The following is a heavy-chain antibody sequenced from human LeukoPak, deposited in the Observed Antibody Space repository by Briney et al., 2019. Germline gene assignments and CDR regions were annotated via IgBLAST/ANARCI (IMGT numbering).Heavy chain of an antibody. D-gene: IGHD1-1*01. CDR1: GFKLSSYY. Sequence: GGSLRLACAASGFKLSSYYMDWVRQGPGKGLVWVSRLKSDGSSTKYADSVQGRFTISRDDAKNTLYLQMNSVRVEDAAVYYCARTTMETQYFDRWGQGTLVTVSS. V-gene: IGHV3-74*03. CDR2: LKSDGSST. J-gene: IGHJ4*02. CDR3: ARTTMETQYFDR.